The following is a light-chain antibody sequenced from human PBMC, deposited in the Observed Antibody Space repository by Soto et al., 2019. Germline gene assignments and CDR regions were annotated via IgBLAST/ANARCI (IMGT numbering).Light chain of an antibody. CDR2: DVS. V-gene: IGLV2-14*03. Sequence: QSALTQPASVSGSPGQSITISCTGTSSDVGGYNYVSWYQQHPGKVPKLMIYDVSNRPSGVSNRFSGFKSGNTASLTISGLQAEDEADYYCSSYSSRNTHVFGTGTKLTVL. J-gene: IGLJ1*01. CDR3: SSYSSRNTHV. CDR1: SSDVGGYNY.